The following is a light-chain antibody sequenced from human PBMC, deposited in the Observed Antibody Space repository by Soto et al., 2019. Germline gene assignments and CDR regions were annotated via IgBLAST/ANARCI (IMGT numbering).Light chain of an antibody. CDR3: SSYTSSSIDYV. J-gene: IGLJ1*01. CDR2: EVS. Sequence: QSALTQPASVSGSPGQSITISCTGTSSDVGGYNYVSWYQQHPSKAPKLMIYEVSNRPSGVSNRFSGSKSGNTASLTISGLQAEDEADYYCSSYTSSSIDYVFGTGTKLTV. CDR1: SSDVGGYNY. V-gene: IGLV2-14*01.